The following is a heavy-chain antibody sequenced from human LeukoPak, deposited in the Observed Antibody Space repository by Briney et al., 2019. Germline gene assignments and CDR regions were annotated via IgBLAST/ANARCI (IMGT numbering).Heavy chain of an antibody. V-gene: IGHV3-23*01. Sequence: PGGSLRLSCAASGFTFSSYAMSWVRQAPGKGLEWVSAISGSGGSTYYADSVKGRFTISRDNSKNTLYLQMNSLRAEDTAVYYCARDQRDIVLMAFDYWGQGTLVTVSS. CDR2: ISGSGGST. D-gene: IGHD2-8*01. CDR3: ARDQRDIVLMAFDY. CDR1: GFTFSSYA. J-gene: IGHJ4*02.